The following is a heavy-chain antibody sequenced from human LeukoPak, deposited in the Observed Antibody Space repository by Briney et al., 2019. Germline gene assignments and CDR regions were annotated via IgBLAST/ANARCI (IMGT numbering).Heavy chain of an antibody. CDR2: IRSKADSYTT. V-gene: IGHV3-73*01. CDR3: RAAADLNDY. J-gene: IGHJ4*02. CDR1: GFTFSGSA. Sequence: GGSLKLSWAASGFTFSGSAMHWVGRAYGRGLEGLSRIRSKADSYTTAYAASVKGRFIVSRDDSKNTAYLQMNSLKTEDTAVYYCRAAADLNDYWGQGTLVTVSS. D-gene: IGHD6-13*01.